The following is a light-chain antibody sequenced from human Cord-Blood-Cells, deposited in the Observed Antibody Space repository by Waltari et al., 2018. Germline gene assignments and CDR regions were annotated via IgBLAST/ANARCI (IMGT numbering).Light chain of an antibody. J-gene: IGKJ3*01. Sequence: DIQITQSPSSLSASVGDRVTITSRASQSISTYLNWYQQKPGKAPKLLIYAASSLQSGVPSRFGGSGSGTDFTLTSSSLQPEDFATYYCQQSYSTLFTFGPGTKVDIQ. CDR3: QQSYSTLFT. CDR1: QSISTY. V-gene: IGKV1-39*01. CDR2: AAS.